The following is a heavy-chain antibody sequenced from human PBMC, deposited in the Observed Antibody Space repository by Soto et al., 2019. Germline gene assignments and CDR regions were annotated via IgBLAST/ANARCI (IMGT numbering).Heavy chain of an antibody. CDR2: IYYSGST. CDR1: GGSISSSSYY. D-gene: IGHD3-22*01. CDR3: ARQVVVITYYFDY. J-gene: IGHJ4*02. Sequence: PSETLSLTCTVSGGSISSSSYYWGWIRQPPGKGLEWIGSIYYSGSTYYNPSLKSRVTISVDTSKNQFSLKLSSVTAADTAVYYCARQVVVITYYFDYWGQGTLVTVYS. V-gene: IGHV4-39*01.